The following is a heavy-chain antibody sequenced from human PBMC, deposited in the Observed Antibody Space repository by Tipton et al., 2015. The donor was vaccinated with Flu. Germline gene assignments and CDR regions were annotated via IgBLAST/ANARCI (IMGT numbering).Heavy chain of an antibody. D-gene: IGHD3-9*01. CDR2: ISYDGSNK. CDR1: GFTFNSYS. Sequence: SLRLSCAASGFTFNSYSLHWVRQAPGKGLEWLAVISYDGSNKQYADSVKGRFTISRDNSKNTVYLQMNSLRAEDTAVYYCARILRYFDWLLESPGYWGQGTLVTVSS. J-gene: IGHJ4*02. CDR3: ARILRYFDWLLESPGY. V-gene: IGHV3-30*01.